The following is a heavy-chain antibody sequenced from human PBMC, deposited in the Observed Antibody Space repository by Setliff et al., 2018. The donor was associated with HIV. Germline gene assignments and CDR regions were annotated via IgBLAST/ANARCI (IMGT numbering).Heavy chain of an antibody. CDR1: GFVFTDHS. Sequence: PAETLSLTCAASGFVFTDHSYHWVRQAPGEGLEGVSYISGTGTTVSYADYVRGRFIISRDYVRNEFYRQMKILGVEDTALYYCLRDQLRVPERWDFAFWGQGTLVTVSS. CDR2: ISGTGTTV. V-gene: IGHV3-48*01. D-gene: IGHD1-26*01. J-gene: IGHJ4*02. CDR3: LRDQLRVPERWDFAF.